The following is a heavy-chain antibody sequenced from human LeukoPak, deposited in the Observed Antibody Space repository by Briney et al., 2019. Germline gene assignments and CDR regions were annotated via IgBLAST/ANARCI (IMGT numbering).Heavy chain of an antibody. Sequence: ASVKVSCKASGYTFTSYDINWVRQATGQGLEWMGWMNPNSGNTGYAQKFQGRVTMTRNTSISTAYMELSSLRSEDTAVYYRASADQGYSGYDLWGQGTLVTVSS. V-gene: IGHV1-8*01. CDR2: MNPNSGNT. CDR1: GYTFTSYD. D-gene: IGHD5-12*01. CDR3: ASADQGYSGYDL. J-gene: IGHJ5*02.